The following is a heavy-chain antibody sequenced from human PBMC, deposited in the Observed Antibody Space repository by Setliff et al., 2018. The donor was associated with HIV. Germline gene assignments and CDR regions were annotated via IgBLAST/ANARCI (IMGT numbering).Heavy chain of an antibody. D-gene: IGHD1-1*01. J-gene: IGHJ4*02. CDR3: VRDINWAFDY. CDR1: GFTFSTYS. CDR2: INREETTE. V-gene: IGHV3-48*01. Sequence: SLKISCAASGFTFSTYSMNWVRQAPGKGLEWISYINREETTEWYADSVKGRFIISRDNAKNSLYLQMSSLRAEDTAVYFCVRDINWAFDYWGQGILVTVSS.